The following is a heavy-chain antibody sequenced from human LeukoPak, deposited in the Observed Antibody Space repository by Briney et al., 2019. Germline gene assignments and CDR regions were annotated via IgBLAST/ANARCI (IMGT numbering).Heavy chain of an antibody. CDR1: GYSFSSSW. CDR2: IYPGDSDT. J-gene: IGHJ4*02. CDR3: ARHVYDTPMVTSYFDY. V-gene: IGHV5-51*01. D-gene: IGHD5-18*01. Sequence: GESLKISCQGSGYSFSSSWIGWVRQMPGKGLEWMGNIYPGDSDTRYSPSFQGQVTISADKSISTAYLQWSSLKASDSAMYYCARHVYDTPMVTSYFDYWGQGTLVTVSS.